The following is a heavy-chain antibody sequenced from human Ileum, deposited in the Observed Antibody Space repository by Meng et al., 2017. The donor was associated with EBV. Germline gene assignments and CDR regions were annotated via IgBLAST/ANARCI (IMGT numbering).Heavy chain of an antibody. CDR1: GGSISSSSYY. D-gene: IGHD3-10*01. CDR3: ARDRSGSYYSPTFDY. V-gene: IGHV4-39*07. J-gene: IGHJ4*02. CDR2: IYYSGST. Sequence: QLPVQASGPGLVKPSEPLSLPCTVSGGSISSSSYYWGWIRQPPGKGLEWIGSIYYSGSTYYNPSLKSRVTISVDTSKNQFSLKLSSVTAADTAVYYCARDRSGSYYSPTFDYWGQGTLVTVSS.